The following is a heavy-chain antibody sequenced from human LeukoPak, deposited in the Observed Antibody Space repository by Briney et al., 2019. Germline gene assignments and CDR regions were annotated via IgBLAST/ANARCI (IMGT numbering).Heavy chain of an antibody. J-gene: IGHJ6*02. D-gene: IGHD6-13*01. CDR2: INQEGSEK. Sequence: GGSLRLSCAASGFTSGSYWMNWVRQAPGKGLEWVATINQEGSEKYYVDSVKGRFTISRDNSENTLYLQMNSLRAEDTAVYYCANSWFYYYYGVDVWGQGTTVTVSS. V-gene: IGHV3-7*01. CDR1: GFTSGSYW. CDR3: ANSWFYYYYGVDV.